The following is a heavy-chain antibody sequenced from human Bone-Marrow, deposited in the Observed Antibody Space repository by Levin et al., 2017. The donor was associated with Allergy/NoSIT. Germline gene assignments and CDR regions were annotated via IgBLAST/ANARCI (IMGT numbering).Heavy chain of an antibody. Sequence: SETLSLSCTVSGDSIRTYDWSWIRQPPGKGLEWIGYVYHTGSTKYHPSLKSRATISVDTSKNQLSLKVKSVTAADTAVYYCARFYSSGWNWFDPWGQGTLVIVSS. D-gene: IGHD6-19*01. J-gene: IGHJ5*02. CDR1: GDSIRTYD. V-gene: IGHV4-59*01. CDR2: VYHTGST. CDR3: ARFYSSGWNWFDP.